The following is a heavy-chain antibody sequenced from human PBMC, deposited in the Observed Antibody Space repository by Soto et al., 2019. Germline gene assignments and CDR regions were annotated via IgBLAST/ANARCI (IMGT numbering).Heavy chain of an antibody. CDR1: GGTFSSYA. J-gene: IGHJ6*02. Sequence: QVQLVQSGAEVKKPGSSVKVSCKASGGTFSSYAISWVRQAPGQGLEWMGGIIPIFGTANYAQKFQGRVTITADESTSTAYMELSSLRSEDTAVYYCASRTVSTPSDYYYYGMDVWGQGTTVTVSS. V-gene: IGHV1-69*01. CDR3: ASRTVSTPSDYYYYGMDV. CDR2: IIPIFGTA. D-gene: IGHD4-4*01.